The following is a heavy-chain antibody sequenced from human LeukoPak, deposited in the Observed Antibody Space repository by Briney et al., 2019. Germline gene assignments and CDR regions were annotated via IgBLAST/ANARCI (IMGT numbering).Heavy chain of an antibody. J-gene: IGHJ4*02. Sequence: REWSLRFSSAACGFTFSSYSMNWLRKAPEKWQEWGSSISSSSSYIYYAASVKGRFTISRDNAKNSLYLQMNSLRAEDTAVYYCARDGGYSYAYHLDYWGQGTLVTVSS. V-gene: IGHV3-21*01. D-gene: IGHD5-18*01. CDR1: GFTFSSYS. CDR2: ISSSSSYI. CDR3: ARDGGYSYAYHLDY.